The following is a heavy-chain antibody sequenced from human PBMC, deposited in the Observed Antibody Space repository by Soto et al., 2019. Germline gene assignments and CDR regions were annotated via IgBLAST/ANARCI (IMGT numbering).Heavy chain of an antibody. CDR2: IKQDGSEK. Sequence: GGSLRLSCAASGFTFSSYWMSWVRQAPGKGLGWVANIKQDGSEKYYVDSVKGRFTISRDNAKNSLYLQMNSLRAEDTAVYYCAREARSSWYFWVGRFYFDYWGQGTLVTVSS. J-gene: IGHJ4*02. V-gene: IGHV3-7*05. CDR3: AREARSSWYFWVGRFYFDY. CDR1: GFTFSSYW. D-gene: IGHD6-13*01.